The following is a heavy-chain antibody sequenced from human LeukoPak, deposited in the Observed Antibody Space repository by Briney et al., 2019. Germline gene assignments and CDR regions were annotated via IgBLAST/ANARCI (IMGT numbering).Heavy chain of an antibody. CDR1: GFTFSNHG. D-gene: IGHD2-2*01. Sequence: PGGSLRLSCAASGFTFSNHGMHWVRQAPGKGPEWVALIWYDGSNKYYGDSVKGRFTISRDNSKNTLYLQMNSLRAEDTAVYYCAKGQYCSSTSCYVIGAFDIWGQGTMVTVSS. CDR2: IWYDGSNK. J-gene: IGHJ3*02. CDR3: AKGQYCSSTSCYVIGAFDI. V-gene: IGHV3-33*06.